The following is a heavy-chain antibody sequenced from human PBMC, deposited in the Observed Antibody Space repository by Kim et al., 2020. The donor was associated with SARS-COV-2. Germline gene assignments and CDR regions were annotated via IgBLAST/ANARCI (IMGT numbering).Heavy chain of an antibody. D-gene: IGHD2-15*01. CDR3: ARARGGNYYYGMDV. J-gene: IGHJ6*02. Sequence: ADSVKGRFTISRDNSKNTLYLQMNSRRAEDTAVYYCARARGGNYYYGMDVWGQGTTVTVSS. V-gene: IGHV3-30*01.